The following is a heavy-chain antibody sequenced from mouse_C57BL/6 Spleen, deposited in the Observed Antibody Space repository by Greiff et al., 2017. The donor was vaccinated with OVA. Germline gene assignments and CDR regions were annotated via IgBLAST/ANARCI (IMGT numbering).Heavy chain of an antibody. CDR3: ARWHYYDLYYFDD. D-gene: IGHD1-2*01. CDR1: GYSFTGYY. Sequence: EVKLQESGPELVKPGASVKISCKASGYSFTGYYMNWVKQSPEKSLEWIGEINPSTGGTTYNQKFKAKATLTVDKSSSTAYMQLKSLTSEDSAVYYCARWHYYDLYYFDDWGKGTTLTVSS. V-gene: IGHV1-42*01. J-gene: IGHJ2*01. CDR2: INPSTGGT.